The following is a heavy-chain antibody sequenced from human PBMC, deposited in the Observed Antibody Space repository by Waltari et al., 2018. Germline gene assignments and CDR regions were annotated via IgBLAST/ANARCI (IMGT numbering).Heavy chain of an antibody. CDR3: ARHGVYDFLTGYFDP. D-gene: IGHD3-9*01. Sequence: QLQLQESGPGLVKTSETLSLTCTVSGGSISRSYYYWGWIRQPPGKGLEWIGTVYYSGITYYNPSLKSRLTISVDSSETQFSLELTSVTAADTAVYYCARHGVYDFLTGYFDPWGHGALVIVSS. CDR2: VYYSGIT. V-gene: IGHV4-39*01. J-gene: IGHJ5*02. CDR1: GGSISRSYYY.